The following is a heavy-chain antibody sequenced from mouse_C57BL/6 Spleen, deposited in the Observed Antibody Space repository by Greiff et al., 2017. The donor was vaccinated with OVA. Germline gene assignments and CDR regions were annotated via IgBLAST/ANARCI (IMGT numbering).Heavy chain of an antibody. Sequence: DVKLQESGAELVRPGASVKLSCTASGFNIKDDYMHWVKQRPEQGLEWIGWIDPENGDTEYASKFQGKATITADTSSNTAYLQLSSLTSEDTAVYYCTTGGSNYVWYFDVWGTGTTVTVSS. CDR3: TTGGSNYVWYFDV. J-gene: IGHJ1*03. CDR2: IDPENGDT. CDR1: GFNIKDDY. V-gene: IGHV14-4*01. D-gene: IGHD2-5*01.